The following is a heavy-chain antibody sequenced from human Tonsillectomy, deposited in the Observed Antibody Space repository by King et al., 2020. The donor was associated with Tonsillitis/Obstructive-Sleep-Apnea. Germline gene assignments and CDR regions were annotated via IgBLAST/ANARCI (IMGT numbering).Heavy chain of an antibody. V-gene: IGHV3-30*04. CDR3: ARELAPVDTFSRGYYMDV. CDR1: GFTFSNYA. J-gene: IGHJ6*03. Sequence: VQLVESGGGVVQPGRSLRLSCAASGFTFSNYAMYWVRQAPGKGLDWVALMSYDGSSKFYADSVKGRFTISRDNSKNTLYLQMNSLRTEDTAVYFCARELAPVDTFSRGYYMDVWGRGTTVTVSS. CDR2: MSYDGSSK. D-gene: IGHD6-13*01.